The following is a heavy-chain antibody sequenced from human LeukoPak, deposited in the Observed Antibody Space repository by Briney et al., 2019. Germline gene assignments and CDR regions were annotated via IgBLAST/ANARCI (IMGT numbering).Heavy chain of an antibody. CDR3: AKDRREGYPRDSFDV. CDR1: GFTFSSYA. J-gene: IGHJ3*01. D-gene: IGHD5-24*01. Sequence: GGSLRLSCAASGFTFSSYAMSWVRQAPGKGLEWVSSIKSTGSSTYYGDAVKGRFTITRDNSENTLYLQMHSLRAEDTGLYYCAKDRREGYPRDSFDVWGQGTAVTVSS. CDR2: IKSTGSST. V-gene: IGHV3-23*05.